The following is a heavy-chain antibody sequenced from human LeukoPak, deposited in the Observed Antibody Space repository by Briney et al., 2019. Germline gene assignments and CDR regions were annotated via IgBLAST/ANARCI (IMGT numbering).Heavy chain of an antibody. J-gene: IGHJ4*02. Sequence: GGSLRLSCAASGFTFSSYAMSWVRQGPGKGLEWVSSISGSGGGTYYTDSVKGRFTISRDNSKNTLYLQMNSLRADDTAVFYCAKGGGSGFFDYWGQGNVVTVSS. CDR3: AKGGGSGFFDY. D-gene: IGHD3-10*01. V-gene: IGHV3-23*01. CDR2: ISGSGGGT. CDR1: GFTFSSYA.